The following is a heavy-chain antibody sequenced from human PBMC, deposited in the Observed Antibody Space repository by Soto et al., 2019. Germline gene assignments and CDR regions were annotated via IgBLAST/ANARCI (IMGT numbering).Heavy chain of an antibody. D-gene: IGHD3-3*01. V-gene: IGHV4-30-4*02. CDR2: IYNSGST. Sequence: SETLSLTCSVSGASIYNGGYFWSWIRQPPGKGLEWIGHIYNSGSTYYNPSLKSRVTISVDTSKNQFSLKAEDTALYFCARVRLGTATSRPLDYWGQGTLVTVSS. J-gene: IGHJ4*02. CDR1: GASIYNGGYF. CDR3: GTATSRPLDY.